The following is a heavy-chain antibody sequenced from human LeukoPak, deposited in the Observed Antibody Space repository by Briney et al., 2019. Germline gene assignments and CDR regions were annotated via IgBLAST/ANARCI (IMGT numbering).Heavy chain of an antibody. D-gene: IGHD2-2*01. CDR2: ISYDGSNK. CDR1: GFTFSSYA. Sequence: SGGSLRLSCAASGFTFSSYAMHWVRQAPGKGLEWVAVISYDGSNKYYADSVKGRFTISRDNSKNTLYLQMNSLRAEDTAVYYCASLSDSVCSSTSCLDYWGQGTLVTVSS. CDR3: ASLSDSVCSSTSCLDY. V-gene: IGHV3-30*14. J-gene: IGHJ4*02.